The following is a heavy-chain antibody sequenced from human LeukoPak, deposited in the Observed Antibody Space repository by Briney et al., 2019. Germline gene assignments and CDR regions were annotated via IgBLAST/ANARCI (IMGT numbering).Heavy chain of an antibody. CDR1: GFTFSTYA. CDR2: ISGSGGST. V-gene: IGHV3-23*01. Sequence: PGGSLRLSCAASGFTFSTYAITWVRQAPGKGLEWVSAISGSGGSTYYADSVKGRFTIPRDNSKNTLYLQMNSLRAEDTAVYYCAKAPTTIRGVSLFDYWGQGTLVTVSS. J-gene: IGHJ4*02. CDR3: AKAPTTIRGVSLFDY. D-gene: IGHD3-10*01.